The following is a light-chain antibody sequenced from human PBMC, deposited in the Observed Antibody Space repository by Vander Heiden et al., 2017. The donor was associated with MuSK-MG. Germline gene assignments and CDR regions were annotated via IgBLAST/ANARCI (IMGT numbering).Light chain of an antibody. Sequence: DIQMTQSPSARIASVGYRVTIACPAGQSISSWLACYLQKPRRAPKLLMYKASHLERGVPPRFSGTGSGTAFTLTVSSLQPDDFVTYWCQQYHSYPLTFGQGTKVEVK. CDR1: QSISSW. V-gene: IGKV1-5*03. J-gene: IGKJ1*01. CDR3: QQYHSYPLT. CDR2: KAS.